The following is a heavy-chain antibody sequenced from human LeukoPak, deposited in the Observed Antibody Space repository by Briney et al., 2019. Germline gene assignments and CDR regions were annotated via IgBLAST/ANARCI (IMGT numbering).Heavy chain of an antibody. CDR1: GFTFSSHA. D-gene: IGHD6-19*01. CDR2: ISGSGGST. J-gene: IGHJ4*02. Sequence: GGSLRLSCAASGFTFSSHAMSWVRQAPGKGLEWVSSISGSGGSTYYAESVKGRFTISRDNSKNTLSLQMNSLRAEDTAVYYCAKDIPVLGTSRKFDYWGQGTLVTVSS. CDR3: AKDIPVLGTSRKFDY. V-gene: IGHV3-23*01.